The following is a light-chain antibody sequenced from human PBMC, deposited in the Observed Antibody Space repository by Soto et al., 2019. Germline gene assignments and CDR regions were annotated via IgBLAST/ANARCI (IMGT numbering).Light chain of an antibody. CDR1: QSINTY. Sequence: DIQMTQSPSSLSASVGDRVTITCQTSQSINTYLNWYQQKPGKAPKLLIYDASSLESGVPSRFSGSGSGTEFTLTISSLQPDDFATYYCQQYNSYSPETFGQGTKVDIK. CDR3: QQYNSYSPET. V-gene: IGKV1-5*01. CDR2: DAS. J-gene: IGKJ1*01.